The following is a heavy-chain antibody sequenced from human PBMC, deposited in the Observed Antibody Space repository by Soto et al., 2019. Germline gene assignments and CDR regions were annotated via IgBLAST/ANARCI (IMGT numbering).Heavy chain of an antibody. CDR3: ARPRSSSRNYYGMDV. Sequence: SLKISCKGSGYSFTSYWISWVRQMPGKGLEWMGRIDPSDSYTNYSPSFQGHVTISADKSISTAYLRWSSLKASDTAMYYCARPRSSSRNYYGMDVWGQGTTVTVSS. J-gene: IGHJ6*02. V-gene: IGHV5-10-1*01. D-gene: IGHD6-13*01. CDR1: GYSFTSYW. CDR2: IDPSDSYT.